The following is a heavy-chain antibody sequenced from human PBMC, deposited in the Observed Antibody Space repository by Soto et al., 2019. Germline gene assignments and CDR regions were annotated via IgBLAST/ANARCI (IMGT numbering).Heavy chain of an antibody. D-gene: IGHD2-2*01. J-gene: IGHJ6*02. CDR2: IVPVFGRA. Sequence: GASVKVSCKASGDTFSNYAITWVRQAPGQGLEWMGSIVPVFGRANYAQRFQGRVTITADGSTSTAYMELSSLRFEDTAVYYCARVQLVQNYNYYDMDVWGQGTTVTVSS. V-gene: IGHV1-69*13. CDR3: ARVQLVQNYNYYDMDV. CDR1: GDTFSNYA.